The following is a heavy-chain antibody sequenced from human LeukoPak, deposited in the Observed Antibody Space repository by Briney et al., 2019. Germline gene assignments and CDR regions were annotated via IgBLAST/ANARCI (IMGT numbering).Heavy chain of an antibody. V-gene: IGHV3-21*01. CDR2: ISSSSSYI. D-gene: IGHD3-9*01. CDR3: ARDPDYDVLTGTSFDY. Sequence: PGGSLRLSCAASGFTFSSYSMNWVRQAPGKGLEWVSSISSSSSYIYYADSVKGRFTISRDNAKNSLYLQMNSLRAEDTAVYYCARDPDYDVLTGTSFDYWGQGALVTVSS. CDR1: GFTFSSYS. J-gene: IGHJ4*02.